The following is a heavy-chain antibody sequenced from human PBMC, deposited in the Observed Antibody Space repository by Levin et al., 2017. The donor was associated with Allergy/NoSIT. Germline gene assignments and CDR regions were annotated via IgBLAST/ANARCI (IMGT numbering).Heavy chain of an antibody. V-gene: IGHV3-30-3*01. J-gene: IGHJ4*02. CDR2: ISYDGSNK. Sequence: GGSLRLSCAASGFTFSSYAMHWVRQAPGKGLEWVAVISYDGSNKYYADSVKGRFTISRDNSKNTLYLQMNSLRAEDTAVYYCARVGRGYSDGTVDYWGQGTLVTVSS. D-gene: IGHD5-18*01. CDR3: ARVGRGYSDGTVDY. CDR1: GFTFSSYA.